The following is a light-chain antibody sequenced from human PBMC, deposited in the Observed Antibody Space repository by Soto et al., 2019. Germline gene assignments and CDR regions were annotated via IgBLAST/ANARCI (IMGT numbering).Light chain of an antibody. CDR2: TAS. Sequence: IVMTQSPATLSVSPGERATLSCRASQSVGSNLAWYQQKPGQAPRLLIHTASTRATGIPARFSGGGSGTEFTLTISSLQSEDFAVYYCQQYNSWLTFGGGTKVEIK. J-gene: IGKJ4*01. V-gene: IGKV3-15*01. CDR1: QSVGSN. CDR3: QQYNSWLT.